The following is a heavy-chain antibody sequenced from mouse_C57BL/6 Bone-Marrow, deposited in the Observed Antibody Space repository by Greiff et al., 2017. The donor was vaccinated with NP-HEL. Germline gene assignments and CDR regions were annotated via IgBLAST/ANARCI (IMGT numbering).Heavy chain of an antibody. V-gene: IGHV10-1*01. CDR2: IRSKSNNYAT. Sequence: EVKLVESGGGLVQPKGSLKLSCAASGFSFNTYAMNWVRQAPGKGLEWVARIRSKSNNYATYYADSVKDRFTISRDDSESMLYLQMNNLKTEGTAMYYCVRPLITTVVAGDYYAMDYWGQGTSVTVSS. CDR1: GFSFNTYA. J-gene: IGHJ4*01. CDR3: VRPLITTVVAGDYYAMDY. D-gene: IGHD1-1*01.